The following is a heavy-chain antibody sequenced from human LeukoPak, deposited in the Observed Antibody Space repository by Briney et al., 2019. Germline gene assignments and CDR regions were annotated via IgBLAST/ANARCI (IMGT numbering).Heavy chain of an antibody. CDR3: ASNALHYDILTGYERVFDY. CDR2: INHSGST. CDR1: GGSFSGYY. V-gene: IGHV4-34*01. J-gene: IGHJ4*02. D-gene: IGHD3-9*01. Sequence: SETLSLTCAVYGGSFSGYYWSWIRQPPGKGVEWIGEINHSGSTNYNPSLKSRVTISVDTSKNQFSLKLSSVTAADTAVYYCASNALHYDILTGYERVFDYWGQGTLVTVSS.